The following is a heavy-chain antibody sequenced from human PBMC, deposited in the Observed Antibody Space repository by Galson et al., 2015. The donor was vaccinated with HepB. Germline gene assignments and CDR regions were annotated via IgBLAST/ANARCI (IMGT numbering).Heavy chain of an antibody. CDR1: GFTFDDYA. J-gene: IGHJ6*03. V-gene: IGHV3-9*01. CDR2: ISWNSGSI. CDR3: AKGPYGSGTYDYYYYMDV. D-gene: IGHD3-10*01. Sequence: SLRLSCAASGFTFDDYAMHWVRQAPGKGLEWVSGISWNSGSIGYAGSVKGRFTISRDNAKNSLYLQMNSLRAEDTALYYCAKGPYGSGTYDYYYYMDVWGKGTTVTVSS.